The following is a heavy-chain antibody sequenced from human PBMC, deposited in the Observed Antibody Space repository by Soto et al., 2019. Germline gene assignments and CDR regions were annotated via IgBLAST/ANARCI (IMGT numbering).Heavy chain of an antibody. CDR1: GFTFSSYA. D-gene: IGHD6-13*01. Sequence: GGSLRLSCAASGFTFSSYAMHWVRQAPGKGLEWVAVISYDGSNKYYADSVKGRFTISRDNSKNTLYLQMNSLRAEDTAVHYCARAGEAAAGRLYYYYYGMDVWGQGTTVTVSS. CDR2: ISYDGSNK. CDR3: ARAGEAAAGRLYYYYYGMDV. J-gene: IGHJ6*02. V-gene: IGHV3-30-3*01.